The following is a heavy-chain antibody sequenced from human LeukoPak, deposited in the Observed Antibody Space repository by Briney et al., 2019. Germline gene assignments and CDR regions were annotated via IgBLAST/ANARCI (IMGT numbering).Heavy chain of an antibody. CDR3: ARDLLAGDYGMDV. D-gene: IGHD4-17*01. V-gene: IGHV3-33*01. Sequence: GRSLRLSCAASGFTFSSYGMHWVRQAPGKGLEWVAVIWYDGSNKYYADSVKGRFTISRGNSKNTLYLQMNSLRAEDTAVYYCARDLLAGDYGMDVWGQGTTVTVSS. CDR2: IWYDGSNK. CDR1: GFTFSSYG. J-gene: IGHJ6*02.